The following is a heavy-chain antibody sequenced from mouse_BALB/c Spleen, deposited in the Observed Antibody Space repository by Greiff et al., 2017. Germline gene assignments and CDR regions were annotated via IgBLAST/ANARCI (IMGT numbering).Heavy chain of an antibody. CDR3: ARGLYYYGSSLFDY. D-gene: IGHD1-1*01. J-gene: IGHJ2*01. CDR1: GYTFTDYW. CDR2: IDTSDSYT. Sequence: VQLQQSGAELVMPGASVKMSCKASGYTFTDYWMHWVKQRPGQGLEWIGAIDTSDSYTSYNQKFKGKATLTVDESSSTAYMQLSSLTSEDSAVYYCARGLYYYGSSLFDYWGQGTTLTVSS. V-gene: IGHV1-69*01.